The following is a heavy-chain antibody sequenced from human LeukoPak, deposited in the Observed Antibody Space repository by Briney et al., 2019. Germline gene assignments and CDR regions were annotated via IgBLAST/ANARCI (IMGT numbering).Heavy chain of an antibody. CDR1: GDSIRSNY. Sequence: SETLSLTCTVSGDSIRSNYWSWIRQPPGKGLEWIGHLSYSGGTNYNPSLKSRVTMSVDTSNNRFSLKLSSVTAADTAIYYCARRYSDASGRPDYWGQGTLVTVSS. V-gene: IGHV4-59*08. CDR2: LSYSGGT. D-gene: IGHD1-26*01. CDR3: ARRYSDASGRPDY. J-gene: IGHJ4*02.